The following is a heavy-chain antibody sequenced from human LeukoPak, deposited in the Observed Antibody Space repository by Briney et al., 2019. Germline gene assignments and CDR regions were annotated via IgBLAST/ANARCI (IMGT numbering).Heavy chain of an antibody. D-gene: IGHD1-26*01. CDR2: FYTGGST. V-gene: IGHV4-4*07. CDR1: GGSVTSNY. J-gene: IGHJ3*02. Sequence: SETLSLTCTVYGGSVTSNYWSWIRQPAGKGLEWIGRFYTGGSTSYNSSLKSRVTMSVDASKNQFSLKLSSVTAADTAVYYCARGAGDGGAFDIWGQGKMVTVSS. CDR3: ARGAGDGGAFDI.